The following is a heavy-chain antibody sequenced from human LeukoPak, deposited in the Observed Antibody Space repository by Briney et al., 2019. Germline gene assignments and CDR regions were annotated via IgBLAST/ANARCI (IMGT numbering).Heavy chain of an antibody. D-gene: IGHD2-15*01. V-gene: IGHV5-51*01. CDR1: GYSFTIYW. Sequence: GESLKISCKGSGYSFTIYWIGWVRQMPGKGLEWMGIIYPGDSDTRYSPSFQGQVTISADKSISTAYLQWSSLKASDTAMYYCATLWGYCSGGSCYSFDNWFDPWGQGTLVTVSS. CDR3: ATLWGYCSGGSCYSFDNWFDP. CDR2: IYPGDSDT. J-gene: IGHJ5*02.